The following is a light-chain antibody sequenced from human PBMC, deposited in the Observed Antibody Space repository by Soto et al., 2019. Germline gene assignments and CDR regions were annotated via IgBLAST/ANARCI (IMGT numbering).Light chain of an antibody. CDR1: QSIGNF. V-gene: IGKV1-39*01. Sequence: DIQMTQSPSSLSASVGDRVNITCRASQSIGNFLNWYQQKPGTVPKVLIYSASSLQSGVPSRFSGSGFGTYFTLTINSLQPDDFANYYCQQIHTIPTFGGGTTVEIK. CDR3: QQIHTIPT. CDR2: SAS. J-gene: IGKJ4*01.